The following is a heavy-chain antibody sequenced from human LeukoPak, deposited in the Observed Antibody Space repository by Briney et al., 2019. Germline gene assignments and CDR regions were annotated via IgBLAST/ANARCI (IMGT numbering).Heavy chain of an antibody. CDR2: IYYSGST. V-gene: IGHV4-39*01. J-gene: IGHJ4*02. CDR3: ARLGGSSWYTRDY. D-gene: IGHD6-13*01. Sequence: SETLSLTCTVSGGSISSSSYYWGWIRQPPGKGLEWIGSIYYSGSTYYNPSLKSRVTISVDTSKNQFSLKLSSVTAADTAVYYCARLGGSSWYTRDYWAREPWSPSPQ. CDR1: GGSISSSSYY.